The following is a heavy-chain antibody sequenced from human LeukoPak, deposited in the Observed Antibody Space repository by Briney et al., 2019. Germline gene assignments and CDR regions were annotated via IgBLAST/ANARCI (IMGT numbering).Heavy chain of an antibody. CDR1: GGTFSSYA. Sequence: SVKVSCKASGGTFSSYAISWVRQAPGQGLEWMGGIIPIFGTANYAQKFQGRVTITTDESTSTAYMELSSLRSEDTAVYYCARSDNSWAAAGTSPHYYYYYMDVWGKGTTVTVSS. V-gene: IGHV1-69*05. J-gene: IGHJ6*03. CDR2: IIPIFGTA. CDR3: ARSDNSWAAAGTSPHYYYYYMDV. D-gene: IGHD6-13*01.